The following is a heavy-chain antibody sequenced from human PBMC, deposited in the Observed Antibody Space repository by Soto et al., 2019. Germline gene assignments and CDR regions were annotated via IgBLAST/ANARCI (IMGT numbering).Heavy chain of an antibody. CDR3: AKEHLSGSYPNFDY. CDR2: ISGSGDTT. Sequence: EVHLLESGGGLIQPGGSLRLSCAASGFPFSNFAMIWVRQAPGTGLEWVSAISGSGDTTYYADSVKGRFTISRDNSKNTLYLQMNSLRAGDTAVYYCAKEHLSGSYPNFDYWGQGTLVTVSS. V-gene: IGHV3-23*01. D-gene: IGHD1-26*01. CDR1: GFPFSNFA. J-gene: IGHJ4*02.